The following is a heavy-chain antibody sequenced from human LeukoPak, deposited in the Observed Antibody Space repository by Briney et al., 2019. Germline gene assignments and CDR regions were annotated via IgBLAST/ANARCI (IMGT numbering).Heavy chain of an antibody. Sequence: SETLSLTCGVSGGSISSNNWWSWVRQPPGKGLEWIGEIYHSGSANYNPSLKSRVTISVDKSKNQFSLKLTSVTAADTAVYYCARGFGSWYLEIWGQGTMVTVSS. CDR1: GGSISSNNW. CDR2: IYHSGSA. J-gene: IGHJ3*02. V-gene: IGHV4/OR15-8*01. CDR3: ARGFGSWYLEI. D-gene: IGHD6-13*01.